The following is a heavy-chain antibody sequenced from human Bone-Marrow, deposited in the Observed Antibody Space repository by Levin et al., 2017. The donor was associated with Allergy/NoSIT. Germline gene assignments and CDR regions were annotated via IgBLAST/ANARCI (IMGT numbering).Heavy chain of an antibody. CDR2: ISSSSSTI. CDR1: GFTFSSYS. Sequence: ETLSLTCAASGFTFSSYSMNWVRQAPGKGLEWVSYISSSSSTIYYADSVKGRFTISRDNAKNSLYLQMNSLRDEDTAVYYCAREPKAWGDYVLSGMDVWGQGTTVTVSS. J-gene: IGHJ6*02. V-gene: IGHV3-48*02. CDR3: AREPKAWGDYVLSGMDV. D-gene: IGHD4-17*01.